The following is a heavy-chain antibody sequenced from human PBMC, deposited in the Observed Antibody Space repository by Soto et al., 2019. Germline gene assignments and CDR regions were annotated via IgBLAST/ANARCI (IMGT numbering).Heavy chain of an antibody. CDR2: VSFDGSNE. V-gene: IGHV3-30-3*01. D-gene: IGHD4-17*01. CDR3: ARPRMTTTTRYHGMDV. CDR1: GFTFSRYA. Sequence: QVQLVESGGGVVQPGGSLRLSCSASGFTFSRYAMHWVRQAPGEGLDWVAGVSFDGSNEYYAESVRGRFTISRDTCKNTLYLQMNSLTPEATAVYFCARPRMTTTTRYHGMDVWGRGTTVTVSS. J-gene: IGHJ6*02.